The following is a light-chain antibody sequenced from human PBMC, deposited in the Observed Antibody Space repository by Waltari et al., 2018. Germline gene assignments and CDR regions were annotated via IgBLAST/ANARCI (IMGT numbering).Light chain of an antibody. CDR1: SSESGIYKL. V-gene: IGLV2-23*02. CDR3: CSYAGSGTLDVV. Sequence: QSALTQPAPVSGSTGQSTTLTRPGASSESGIYKLCLCYQQLPGKAPKVMIYVVTKRPSVVSDRFSGSRSGNTASLTISGLQPEDEADYYCCSYAGSGTLDVVFGGGTKLTVL. J-gene: IGLJ2*01. CDR2: VVT.